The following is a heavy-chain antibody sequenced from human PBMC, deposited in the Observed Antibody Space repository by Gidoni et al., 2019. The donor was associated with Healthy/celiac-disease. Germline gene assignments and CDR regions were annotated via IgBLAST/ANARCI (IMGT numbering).Heavy chain of an antibody. CDR3: ASRVLEWLLYTDDAFDI. D-gene: IGHD3-3*01. CDR1: GFTFRSYE. Sequence: EVQLVESGGGLVQPGGSLRLSCAASGFTFRSYEMNWVRQAPGKGLEWVSYISSSGSTIYYADSVKGRFTISRDNAKNSLYLQMNSLRAEDTAVYYCASRVLEWLLYTDDAFDIWGQGTMVTVSS. J-gene: IGHJ3*02. V-gene: IGHV3-48*03. CDR2: ISSSGSTI.